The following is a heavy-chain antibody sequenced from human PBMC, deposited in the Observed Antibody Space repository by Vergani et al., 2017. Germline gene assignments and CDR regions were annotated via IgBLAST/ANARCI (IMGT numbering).Heavy chain of an antibody. CDR1: GFTFSSYW. D-gene: IGHD6-19*01. CDR3: ARAKGYSSGWYGRAFDI. J-gene: IGHJ3*02. Sequence: VQLVESGGGLVQPGGSLRLSCAASGFTFSSYWMSWVRQAPGKGLEWVANIKQDGSEKYYVDSVKGRFTISRDNAKNSLYLQMNSLRAEDTAVDYCARAKGYSSGWYGRAFDIWGQGTMVTVSS. CDR2: IKQDGSEK. V-gene: IGHV3-7*01.